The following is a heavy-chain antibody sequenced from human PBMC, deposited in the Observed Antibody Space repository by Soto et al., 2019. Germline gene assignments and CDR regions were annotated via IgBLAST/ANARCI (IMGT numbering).Heavy chain of an antibody. CDR3: ARSRVNYDILTGIGYFDY. J-gene: IGHJ4*02. CDR2: ISAYNGNT. CDR1: GYTFTSYG. D-gene: IGHD3-9*01. Sequence: ASVKVSCKASGYTFTSYGISWVRQAPGQGLEWKGWISAYNGNTNYAQKLQGRVTMTTDTSTSTAYMELRSLRSDDTAVYYCARSRVNYDILTGIGYFDYRGQGTLVTVS. V-gene: IGHV1-18*01.